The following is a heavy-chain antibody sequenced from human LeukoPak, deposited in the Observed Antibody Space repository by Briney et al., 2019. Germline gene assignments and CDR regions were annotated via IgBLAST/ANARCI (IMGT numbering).Heavy chain of an antibody. CDR3: ARRGVGAHSRNYYYYYYMDV. Sequence: GASVKVSCKASGYTFTSYDINWVRQATGQGLEWMGWMNPNSGNTGYAQKFQGRVTITRNASISTAYMELSSLRSEDTAVYYCARRGVGAHSRNYYYYYYMDVWGKGTTVTVSS. J-gene: IGHJ6*03. CDR2: MNPNSGNT. CDR1: GYTFTSYD. D-gene: IGHD1-26*01. V-gene: IGHV1-8*03.